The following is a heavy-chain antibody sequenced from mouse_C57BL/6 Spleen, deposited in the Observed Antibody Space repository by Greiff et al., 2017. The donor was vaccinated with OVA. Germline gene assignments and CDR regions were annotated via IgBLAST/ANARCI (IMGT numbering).Heavy chain of an antibody. CDR2: IDPENGDT. J-gene: IGHJ2*01. CDR3: TTWLNYYGSSDGY. D-gene: IGHD1-1*01. CDR1: GFNIKDDY. V-gene: IGHV14-4*01. Sequence: EVQLQQSGAELVRPGASVKLSCTASGFNIKDDYMHWVKQRPEQGLEWIGWIDPENGDTEYASKFQGKATITADTSSNTAYLQLSSLTSEDTAVYYCTTWLNYYGSSDGYWGQGTTLTVSS.